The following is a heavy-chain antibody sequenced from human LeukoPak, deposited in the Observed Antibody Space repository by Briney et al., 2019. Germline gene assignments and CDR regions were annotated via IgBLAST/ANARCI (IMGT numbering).Heavy chain of an antibody. D-gene: IGHD2-15*01. V-gene: IGHV4-30-2*01. CDR3: ARGVPSYST. CDR2: IYHSGST. CDR1: GGSISSGGYS. J-gene: IGHJ4*02. Sequence: SETLSLTCAVSGGSISSGGYSWSWIRQPPGKGLEWIGYIYHSGSTYYNPSLKSRVTISVDRSKNQFSLKLSSVTAADTAVYYCARGVPSYSTWGQGTLVTVSS.